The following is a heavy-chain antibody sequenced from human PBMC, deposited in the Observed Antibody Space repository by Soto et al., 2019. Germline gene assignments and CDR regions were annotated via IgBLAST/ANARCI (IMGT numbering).Heavy chain of an antibody. CDR2: INAGNGNT. V-gene: IGHV1-3*01. CDR3: ARDGPDGRATFDY. CDR1: GYTFTSYA. J-gene: IGHJ4*02. Sequence: ASVKVSCKASGYTFTSYAMHWVRQAPGQRLEWMGWINAGNGNTKYSQKFQGRVTITRDTSASTAYMELRSLRSDDTAVYYCARDGPDGRATFDYWGQGTLVTVSS.